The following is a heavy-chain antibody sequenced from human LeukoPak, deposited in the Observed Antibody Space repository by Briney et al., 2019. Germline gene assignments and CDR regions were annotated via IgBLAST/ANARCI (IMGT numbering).Heavy chain of an antibody. J-gene: IGHJ4*02. D-gene: IGHD6-13*01. CDR2: INHSGST. V-gene: IGHV4-34*01. Sequence: SGTLSLTCAVYGGSFSGYYWSWIRQPPGKGLEWIGEINHSGSTNYNPSLKSRVTISVDTSKNQFSLKLSSVTAADTAVYYCARGSQQLVPWWGQGTLVTVSS. CDR3: ARGSQQLVPW. CDR1: GGSFSGYY.